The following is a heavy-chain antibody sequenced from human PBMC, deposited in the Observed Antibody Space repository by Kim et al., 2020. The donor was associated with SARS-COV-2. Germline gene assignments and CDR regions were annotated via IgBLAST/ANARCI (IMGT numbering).Heavy chain of an antibody. CDR2: ISSDGSST. CDR3: VKGDYYDTSGKDGIDY. Sequence: GGSLRLSCSASGFTFSSYAMHWVRQAPGKGLEYVSAISSDGSSTYYADSMKGRFTISRDNSKNTLYLQMTSLRTEDTAVYFCVKGDYYDTSGKDGIDYWGQGTLVTVSS. CDR1: GFTFSSYA. V-gene: IGHV3-64D*09. D-gene: IGHD3-22*01. J-gene: IGHJ4*02.